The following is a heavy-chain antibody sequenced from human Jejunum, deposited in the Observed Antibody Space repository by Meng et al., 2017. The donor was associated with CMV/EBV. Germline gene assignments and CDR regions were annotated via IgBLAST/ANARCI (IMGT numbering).Heavy chain of an antibody. CDR1: GFTFNIYS. D-gene: IGHD6-6*01. Sequence: SGFTFNIYSMNWLRQAPGKGLEWVSYIRGSDGTTYYADSVKGRFIISRDNAKNSLYLQMTSLRADDTAVYYCGRIGYTSSSEDFWGQGTLVTVSS. J-gene: IGHJ4*02. CDR3: GRIGYTSSSEDF. V-gene: IGHV3-48*04. CDR2: IRGSDGTT.